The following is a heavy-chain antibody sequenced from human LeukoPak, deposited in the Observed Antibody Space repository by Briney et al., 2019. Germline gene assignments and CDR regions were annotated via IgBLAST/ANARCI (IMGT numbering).Heavy chain of an antibody. J-gene: IGHJ4*02. CDR3: ARSPTSGWYSTTE. Sequence: ASVKVSCKASGYTFAGYYMHWVRQAPGQGLEWMGRINPNSGGTNYAQKFQGRVTMTRDTSISTAYMELSRLRSDDTAVYYCARSPTSGWYSTTEWGQGTLVTVSS. CDR1: GYTFAGYY. V-gene: IGHV1-2*06. D-gene: IGHD6-19*01. CDR2: INPNSGGT.